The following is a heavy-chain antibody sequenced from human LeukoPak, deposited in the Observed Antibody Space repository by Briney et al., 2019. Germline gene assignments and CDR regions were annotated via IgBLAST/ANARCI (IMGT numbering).Heavy chain of an antibody. V-gene: IGHV3-64*01. Sequence: PGGSLRLSCAASGFTSSSYAMHWVRQAPGKGLEYVSAISSNGGSTYYANSVKGRFTISRDNSKNTLYLQMGSLRAEDMAVYYCARDRGNSGYDPLFDYWGQGTLVTVSS. D-gene: IGHD5-12*01. J-gene: IGHJ4*02. CDR3: ARDRGNSGYDPLFDY. CDR1: GFTSSSYA. CDR2: ISSNGGST.